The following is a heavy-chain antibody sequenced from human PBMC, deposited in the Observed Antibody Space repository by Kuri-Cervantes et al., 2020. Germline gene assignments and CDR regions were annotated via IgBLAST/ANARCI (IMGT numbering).Heavy chain of an antibody. J-gene: IGHJ6*03. Sequence: GGSLRLSCAASGFTFSTYWMSWVRQAPGKGLEWVANIQQDGREKYYVDSVKGRFTISRDNAKNSLYLQMNSLRAEDTAVYYCAKGYCSSTSCSRYYYYYMDVWGQGTTVTVSS. CDR1: GFTFSTYW. D-gene: IGHD2-2*01. CDR2: IQQDGREK. V-gene: IGHV3-7*01. CDR3: AKGYCSSTSCSRYYYYYMDV.